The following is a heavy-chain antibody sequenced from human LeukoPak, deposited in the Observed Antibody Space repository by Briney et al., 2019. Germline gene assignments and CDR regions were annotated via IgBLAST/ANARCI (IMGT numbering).Heavy chain of an antibody. CDR3: TTGYYYDSSGYLDH. CDR2: IKSKTDGGTT. CDR1: GFTFSSYA. V-gene: IGHV3-15*07. Sequence: GGSLRLSCAASGFTFSSYAMHWVRQAPGKGLEWVGRIKSKTDGGTTDYAAPVKGRFTISRDDSKNTLYLQMNSLKTEDTAVYYCTTGYYYDSSGYLDHWGQGTLVTVSS. D-gene: IGHD3-22*01. J-gene: IGHJ4*02.